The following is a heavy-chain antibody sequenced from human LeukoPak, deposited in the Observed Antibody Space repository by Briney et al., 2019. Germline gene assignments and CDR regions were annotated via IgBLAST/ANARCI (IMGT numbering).Heavy chain of an antibody. J-gene: IGHJ4*02. CDR1: GGSSSSSNYY. Sequence: SETLSLTCTVSGGSSSSSNYYWDWIRQPPGKGLEWIGEINHSGSTNYNPSLKSRVTISVDTSKNQFSLKLSSVTAADTAVYYCARGGHDYVWGSYRYFDYWGQGTLVTVSS. D-gene: IGHD3-16*02. CDR2: INHSGST. CDR3: ARGGHDYVWGSYRYFDY. V-gene: IGHV4-39*07.